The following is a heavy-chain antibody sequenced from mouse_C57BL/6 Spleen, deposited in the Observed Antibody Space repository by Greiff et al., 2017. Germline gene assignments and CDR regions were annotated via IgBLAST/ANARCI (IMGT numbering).Heavy chain of an antibody. J-gene: IGHJ4*01. Sequence: VMLVESGPGLVAPSQSLSITCTVSGFSLTSYGVHWVRQPPGKGLEWLVVIWSDGSTTYNSALKSRLSISKDNSKSQVFLKMNSLQTDDTAMYYCARHARYYGSSYAMDYWGQGTSVTVSS. V-gene: IGHV2-6-1*01. CDR1: GFSLTSYG. CDR2: IWSDGST. CDR3: ARHARYYGSSYAMDY. D-gene: IGHD1-1*01.